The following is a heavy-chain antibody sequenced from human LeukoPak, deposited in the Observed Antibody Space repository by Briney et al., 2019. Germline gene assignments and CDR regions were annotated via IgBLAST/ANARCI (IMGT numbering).Heavy chain of an antibody. CDR2: INPDGNKK. D-gene: IGHD5-18*01. V-gene: IGHV3-7*01. CDR3: ARDLAYSRLDY. Sequence: GGSLRLSCAVSGLTFSSSWMDWVRQAPGKGLEWVASINPDGNKKYSADSVKGRFTISKDNAENSLYLQMNSLRVEDTAFYYCARDLAYSRLDYWGQGMLVTVSS. CDR1: GLTFSSSW. J-gene: IGHJ4*02.